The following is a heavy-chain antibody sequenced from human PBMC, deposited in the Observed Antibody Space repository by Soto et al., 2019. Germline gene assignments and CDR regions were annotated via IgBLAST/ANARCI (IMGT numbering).Heavy chain of an antibody. Sequence: QVQLQESGPGLVKPSETLSLTCTVSGGSISSYYWSWIRQPPGKGLELIGYIYYSGSTNYNPSLKCRGTISVDTSKNQFSLKLSSVTAADTAVYYCARISITMVRAKYYYYMDVWGKGTTVTVSS. CDR3: ARISITMVRAKYYYYMDV. J-gene: IGHJ6*03. CDR1: GGSISSYY. D-gene: IGHD3-10*01. CDR2: IYYSGST. V-gene: IGHV4-59*01.